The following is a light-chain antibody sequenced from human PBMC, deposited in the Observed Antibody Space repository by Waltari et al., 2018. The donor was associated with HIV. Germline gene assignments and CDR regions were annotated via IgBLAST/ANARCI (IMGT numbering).Light chain of an antibody. CDR2: LKSDGSH. CDR1: SGHSSYA. J-gene: IGLJ2*01. Sequence: QLVLTQSPSASASLGASVKLTCTLSSGHSSYAIAWHQQQPEKGPRYLMKLKSDGSHSKGDGIPDRFSGSSSGAERYLTISSLQSDDEADYYCQTWGTGMVFGGGTKLTVL. V-gene: IGLV4-69*01. CDR3: QTWGTGMV.